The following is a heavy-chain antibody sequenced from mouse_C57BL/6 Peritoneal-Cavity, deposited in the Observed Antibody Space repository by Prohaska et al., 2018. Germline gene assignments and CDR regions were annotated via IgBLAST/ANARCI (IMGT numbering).Heavy chain of an antibody. CDR1: TFPSYG. Sequence: TFPSYGISWVKQRTGQSLEWIGEIYPRSGNTYYNEKFKGKATLTADKSSSTAYMELRSLTSEDSAVYFCAREGGTGTFAYWGQGTLVTVSA. V-gene: IGHV1-81*01. J-gene: IGHJ3*01. D-gene: IGHD4-1*01. CDR3: AREGGTGTFAY. CDR2: IYPRSGNT.